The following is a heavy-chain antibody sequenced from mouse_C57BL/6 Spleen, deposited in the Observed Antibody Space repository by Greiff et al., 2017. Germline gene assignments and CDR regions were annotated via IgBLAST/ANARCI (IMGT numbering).Heavy chain of an antibody. CDR3: ASIYYGNFYYAMDY. CDR1: GYAFSSSW. CDR2: IYPGDGDT. D-gene: IGHD2-1*01. Sequence: QVQLQQSGPELVKPGASVKISCKASGYAFSSSWMNWVKQRPGKGLEWIGRIYPGDGDTNYNGKFKGKATLTEDKSSSTAYMQLSSLTSEDSAVYFCASIYYGNFYYAMDYWGQGTSVTVSS. V-gene: IGHV1-82*01. J-gene: IGHJ4*01.